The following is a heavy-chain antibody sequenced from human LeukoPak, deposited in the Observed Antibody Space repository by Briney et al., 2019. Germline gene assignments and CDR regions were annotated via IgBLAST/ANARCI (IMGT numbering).Heavy chain of an antibody. CDR1: GGSFSGYY. CDR3: ARGLPKYYYDRSRGSERLDY. J-gene: IGHJ4*02. V-gene: IGHV4-34*01. CDR2: INHSGST. D-gene: IGHD3-22*01. Sequence: PSETLSLTCAVYGGSFSGYYWSWIRQPPGKGLEWIGEINHSGSTNYNSSLKSRVTISVDTSKNQFSLKLSSVTAGDTAVYYCARGLPKYYYDRSRGSERLDYWGQGTLVTVSS.